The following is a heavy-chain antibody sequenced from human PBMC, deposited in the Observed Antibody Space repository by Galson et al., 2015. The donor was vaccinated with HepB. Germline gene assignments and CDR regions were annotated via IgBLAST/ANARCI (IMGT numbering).Heavy chain of an antibody. CDR1: GGTFSSYT. CDR3: ARPRLVVTPARDAFDI. D-gene: IGHD4-23*01. V-gene: IGHV1-69*02. Sequence: SVKVSCKASGGTFSSYTISWVRQAPGQGLEWMGRIIPILGIANYAQKFQGRVTITADKSTSTAYMELSSLRSEDTAVYYCARPRLVVTPARDAFDIWGQGTMVTVSS. CDR2: IIPILGIA. J-gene: IGHJ3*02.